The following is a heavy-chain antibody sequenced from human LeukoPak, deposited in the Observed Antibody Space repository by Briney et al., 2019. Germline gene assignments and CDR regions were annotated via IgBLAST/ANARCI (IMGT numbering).Heavy chain of an antibody. CDR2: IIPIFGTA. Sequence: SVKVSCKASGGTFSSYAISWVRQAPGQGLEWMGGIIPIFGTANYAQKFQGRVTITADESTSTAYMELSSLRSEDTAVYYCARDHRPLWFGDYWGQGTLVTVSS. CDR1: GGTFSSYA. V-gene: IGHV1-69*13. CDR3: ARDHRPLWFGDY. J-gene: IGHJ4*02. D-gene: IGHD3-10*01.